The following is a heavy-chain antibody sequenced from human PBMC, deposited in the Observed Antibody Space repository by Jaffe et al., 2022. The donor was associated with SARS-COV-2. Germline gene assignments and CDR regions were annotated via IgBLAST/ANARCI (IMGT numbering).Heavy chain of an antibody. J-gene: IGHJ4*02. CDR3: STVYTYGWSGNDY. CDR1: GFTFSNAR. V-gene: IGHV3-15*01. CDR2: IYSKSDGGAT. D-gene: IGHD2-8*01. Sequence: EVQLVESGGGLVEPGGSLRLSCAASGFTFSNARMNWVRQAAGKGLEWIGLIYSKSDGGATDYAAPVKGRFTISRDDSKDTLYLQMNSLKPEDTALYFCSTVYTYGWSGNDYWGQGTLVTVSS.